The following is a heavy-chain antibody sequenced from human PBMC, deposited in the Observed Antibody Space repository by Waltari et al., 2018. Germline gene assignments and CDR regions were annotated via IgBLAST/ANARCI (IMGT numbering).Heavy chain of an antibody. CDR2: INPNSGGT. J-gene: IGHJ4*02. D-gene: IGHD3-10*01. CDR3: ASGDGPGEFDY. V-gene: IGHV1-2*06. Sequence: QVQLVQSGAEVKKPGASVKVSCKASGYTFTGYYMRWVRQAPGQGLEWMGRINPNSGGTNYAQQFQGRVTMTRDTSISTAYMELNRLRSDDTAVYYCASGDGPGEFDYWGQGTLVTVSS. CDR1: GYTFTGYY.